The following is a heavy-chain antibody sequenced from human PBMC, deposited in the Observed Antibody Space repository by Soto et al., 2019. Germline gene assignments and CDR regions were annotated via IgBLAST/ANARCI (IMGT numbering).Heavy chain of an antibody. D-gene: IGHD2-2*01. Sequence: QVQLQQWGAGLLKPSETLSLTCAVYGGSFSGYYWSWIRQPPGKGLEWIGEINHSGSTNYNPSLKSRVTISVDTSKNQFSLKLSSVTAADTAVYYCASGTHIVVVPAAMTRAYYYYGMDVWGQGTTVTVSS. CDR1: GGSFSGYY. J-gene: IGHJ6*02. CDR2: INHSGST. CDR3: ASGTHIVVVPAAMTRAYYYYGMDV. V-gene: IGHV4-34*01.